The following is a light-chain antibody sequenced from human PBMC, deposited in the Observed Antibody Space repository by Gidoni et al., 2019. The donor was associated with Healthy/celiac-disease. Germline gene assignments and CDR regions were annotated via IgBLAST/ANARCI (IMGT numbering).Light chain of an antibody. CDR3: QQRYSTPLT. Sequence: DIQMTKSPSSLYASVGDRVTITCRASQSISNYLNWYQQKPGKAPKLLIHAASSLQSGVPSRFSVSGSGTEFTLTISSLQPEDFATYYCQQRYSTPLTFGQGTKVEIK. J-gene: IGKJ1*01. V-gene: IGKV1-39*01. CDR1: QSISNY. CDR2: AAS.